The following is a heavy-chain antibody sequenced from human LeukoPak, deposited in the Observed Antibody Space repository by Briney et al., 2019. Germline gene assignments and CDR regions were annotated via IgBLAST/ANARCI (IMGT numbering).Heavy chain of an antibody. CDR2: IYYSGST. CDR3: ARDGGYSAEYFQH. D-gene: IGHD3-22*01. J-gene: IGHJ1*01. Sequence: SETLSLTCTASGGSISSYYWSWIRQPPGKGLEWIGYIYYSGSTNYNPSLKSRVTISVDTSKNQFSLKLSSVTAADTAMYYCARDGGYSAEYFQHWGQGTLVTVSS. CDR1: GGSISSYY. V-gene: IGHV4-59*01.